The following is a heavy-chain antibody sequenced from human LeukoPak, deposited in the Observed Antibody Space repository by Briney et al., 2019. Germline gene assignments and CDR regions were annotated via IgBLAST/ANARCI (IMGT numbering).Heavy chain of an antibody. J-gene: IGHJ4*02. Sequence: PGGSLRLSCAASGLTFGSYAMSWVRQAPGKGLEWVSAISGSGGSTYYADSVKGRFTISRDSSKNTLYLQMNSLRAEDTAVYYCAKESRDPGRGYFDYWGQGTLVTVSS. D-gene: IGHD2-15*01. CDR3: AKESRDPGRGYFDY. CDR1: GLTFGSYA. V-gene: IGHV3-23*01. CDR2: ISGSGGST.